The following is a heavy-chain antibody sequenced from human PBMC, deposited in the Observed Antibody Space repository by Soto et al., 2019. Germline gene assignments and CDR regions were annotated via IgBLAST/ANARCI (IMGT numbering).Heavy chain of an antibody. V-gene: IGHV4-4*02. Sequence: QLRESGPGLVKPSGTLSLTCFVSGASISSTYWWSWVRQTPGKRLEWIGQIYHTGTTSYNPSLXPXVXIXXHKTNNQFSLRLTSMTAADTAVYYFATLPPRIVVVMPDLPTWGQGTLVTVSS. CDR1: GASISSTYW. D-gene: IGHD2-15*01. CDR3: ATLPPRIVVVMPDLPT. J-gene: IGHJ5*02. CDR2: IYHTGTT.